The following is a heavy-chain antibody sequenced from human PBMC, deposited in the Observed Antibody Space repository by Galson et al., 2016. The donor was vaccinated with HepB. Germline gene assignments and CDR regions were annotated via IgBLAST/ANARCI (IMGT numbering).Heavy chain of an antibody. J-gene: IGHJ6*02. V-gene: IGHV3-33*01. Sequence: SLRLSCAASGFTFTDYAMHWVRQAPGKGLDWVAVIWYDGSIKYYADSVKGRFTISRDNSKNTLYLQMNRLRAEDTAVYYCVATGAHYYYGMDVWGQGTTVIVS. D-gene: IGHD3-10*01. CDR2: IWYDGSIK. CDR1: GFTFTDYA. CDR3: VATGAHYYYGMDV.